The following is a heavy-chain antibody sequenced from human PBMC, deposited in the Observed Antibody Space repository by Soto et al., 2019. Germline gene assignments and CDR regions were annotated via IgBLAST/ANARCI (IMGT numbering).Heavy chain of an antibody. J-gene: IGHJ4*02. V-gene: IGHV4-39*01. D-gene: IGHD2-8*01. CDR3: VRVEMYAGEFTPNFDR. CDR1: GDSLRSSYHY. CDR2: IYYTGNT. Sequence: SETLSLTCTVSGDSLRSSYHYWGWIRQSPGKGLEWIGSIYYTGNTYYNPSLKSRVSISVDMATNEISLGLRAESVADTAVYYCVRVEMYAGEFTPNFDRWGRGALVTVSS.